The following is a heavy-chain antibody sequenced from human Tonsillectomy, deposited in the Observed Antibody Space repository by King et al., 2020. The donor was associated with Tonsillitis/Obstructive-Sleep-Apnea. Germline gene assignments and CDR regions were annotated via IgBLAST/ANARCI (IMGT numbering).Heavy chain of an antibody. Sequence: VQLVESGGGLVQPGRSLRLSCAASGFTFDDYAMHWVRQAPGKGLEWVSGISWNSGSIGYADSVKGRFTISRDNAKNSLYLQMNSLRPEDTALYYCAKDINLYYDTSGYNYWGQGTLVTVSS. D-gene: IGHD3-22*01. CDR1: GFTFDDYA. CDR3: AKDINLYYDTSGYNY. CDR2: ISWNSGSI. J-gene: IGHJ4*02. V-gene: IGHV3-9*01.